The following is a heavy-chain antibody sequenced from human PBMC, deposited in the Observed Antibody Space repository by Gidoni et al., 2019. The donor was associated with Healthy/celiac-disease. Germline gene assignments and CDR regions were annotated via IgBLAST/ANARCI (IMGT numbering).Heavy chain of an antibody. CDR3: ARTNTAMATTEDYYYGMDV. V-gene: IGHV1-69*01. Sequence: QVQLVQSGAAVKKPGSSVKVSCTASGGTFRSYAISWVRQAPGQGLEWMGGIIPIFGTANYAQKFQGRVTITADESTSTAYMELSSLRSEDTAVYYCARTNTAMATTEDYYYGMDVWGQGTTVTVSS. J-gene: IGHJ6*02. D-gene: IGHD5-18*01. CDR1: GGTFRSYA. CDR2: IIPIFGTA.